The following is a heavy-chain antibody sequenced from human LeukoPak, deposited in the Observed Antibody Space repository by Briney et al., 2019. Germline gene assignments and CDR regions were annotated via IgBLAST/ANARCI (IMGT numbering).Heavy chain of an antibody. D-gene: IGHD1-1*01. V-gene: IGHV4-39*07. Sequence: PSETLSLTCTVSSGSISTSNYYWGWVRQPPGKGLEWIGSIYYSGSTNYNPSLKSRVTISVDTSKNQFSLKLSSVTAADTAVYYCARVRDLSERRYYYMDVWGKGTTVTVSS. CDR2: IYYSGST. J-gene: IGHJ6*03. CDR1: SGSISTSNYY. CDR3: ARVRDLSERRYYYMDV.